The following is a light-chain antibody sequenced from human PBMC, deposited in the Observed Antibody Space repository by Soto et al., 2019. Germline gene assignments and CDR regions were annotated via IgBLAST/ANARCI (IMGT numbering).Light chain of an antibody. V-gene: IGLV1-47*02. Sequence: QSVLTQPPSASSTPGQTVTISCSGSTSNIGTFYVYWYQHLPGTAPKLLIYLGDQRASGVSDRVSGSKSGTSASLAINGLRSDDEADYYCAAWDDNLNAYVFVSGTKLTVL. J-gene: IGLJ1*01. CDR2: LGD. CDR1: TSNIGTFY. CDR3: AAWDDNLNAYV.